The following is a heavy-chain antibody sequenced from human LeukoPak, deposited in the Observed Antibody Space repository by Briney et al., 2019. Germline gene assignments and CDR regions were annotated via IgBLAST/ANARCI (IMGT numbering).Heavy chain of an antibody. V-gene: IGHV4-4*07. D-gene: IGHD3-10*01. Sequence: SETLSLTCNVSGGSISSYYWSWIRQPAGKGLEWIGRIYSSGSTYYNPSLKSRVTMSVDTSKNQFSLKLSSVSAADTAVYYCAGVPQGKDWYFDLWGRGTLVTVSS. CDR1: GGSISSYY. J-gene: IGHJ2*01. CDR3: AGVPQGKDWYFDL. CDR2: IYSSGST.